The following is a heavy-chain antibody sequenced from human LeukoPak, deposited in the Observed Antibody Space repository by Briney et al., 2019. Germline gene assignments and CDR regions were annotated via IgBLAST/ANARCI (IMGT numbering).Heavy chain of an antibody. CDR2: ISGGGGTT. D-gene: IGHD3-9*01. CDR1: GFAFNNYA. CDR3: ARGLIDDWSALEY. V-gene: IGHV3-23*01. Sequence: PGGSLRLSCSASGFAFNNYAMTWVRQAPGKGLEWVSSISGGGGTTYYADSAKGRFTISRDNSKNTLYLQMSSLRAEDTALYYCARGLIDDWSALEYWGQGTLVTVSS. J-gene: IGHJ4*02.